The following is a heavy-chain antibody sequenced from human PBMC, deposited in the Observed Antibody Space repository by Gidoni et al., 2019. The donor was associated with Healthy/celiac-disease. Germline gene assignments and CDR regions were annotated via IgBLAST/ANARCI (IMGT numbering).Heavy chain of an antibody. D-gene: IGHD4-4*01. CDR3: ARAGTTVTTRIFDY. CDR1: GYTFTRYY. CDR2: INPSGGST. Sequence: QVQLVQSGAEVKKPGASLKVSCKASGYTFTRYYMHWVRQAPGQGLEWMGIINPSGGSTSYAQKFQGRVTMTRDTSTSTVYMELSSLRSGDTAVYYCARAGTTVTTRIFDYWGQGTLVTVSS. J-gene: IGHJ4*02. V-gene: IGHV1-46*01.